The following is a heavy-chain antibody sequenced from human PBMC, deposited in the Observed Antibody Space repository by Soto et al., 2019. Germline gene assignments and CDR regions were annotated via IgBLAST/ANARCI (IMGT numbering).Heavy chain of an antibody. Sequence: QVQLQESGPGLVKPSQTLSLTCTVSGDSITSGGKAWTWIRQRPGKGLEWIGYIHSSGSPYYNLSLKSRVSVSRATSKNQFSLNLSSVTAADTAVYYCARDATGGMDVWGQGTAVTVSS. J-gene: IGHJ6*02. CDR3: ARDATGGMDV. CDR2: IHSSGSP. CDR1: GDSITSGGKA. V-gene: IGHV4-31*03.